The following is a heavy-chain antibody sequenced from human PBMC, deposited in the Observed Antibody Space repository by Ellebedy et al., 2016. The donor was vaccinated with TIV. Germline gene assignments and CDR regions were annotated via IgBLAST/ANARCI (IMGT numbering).Heavy chain of an antibody. CDR3: ARAGRPLDY. V-gene: IGHV3-7*04. D-gene: IGHD3-10*01. J-gene: IGHJ4*02. CDR1: GFPFSSYW. Sequence: GESLKISCAASGFPFSSYWRSWVRQAPGKGLEWVANIKQDESEKYYVGSVKGRFTVSRDNAENSLYLQMNSLRADDSAVYYCARAGRPLDYWGQGTLVTVSS. CDR2: IKQDESEK.